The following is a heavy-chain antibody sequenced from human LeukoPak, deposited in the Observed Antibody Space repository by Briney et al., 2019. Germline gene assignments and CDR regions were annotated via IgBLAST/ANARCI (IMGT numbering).Heavy chain of an antibody. CDR2: ISGSGDYT. CDR3: AELGITMIGGV. Sequence: GGSLRLSCAASGFTFSSHGMSWVRQAPGKGLEWVSTISGSGDYTYYADSVKGRFTISRDNSKNTLYLQMNSPRAEDTAVYYCAELGITMIGGVWGKGTTVTISS. J-gene: IGHJ6*04. CDR1: GFTFSSHG. D-gene: IGHD3-10*02. V-gene: IGHV3-23*01.